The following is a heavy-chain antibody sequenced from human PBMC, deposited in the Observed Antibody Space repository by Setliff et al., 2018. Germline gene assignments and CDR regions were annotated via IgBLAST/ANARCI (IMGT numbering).Heavy chain of an antibody. D-gene: IGHD3-3*01. CDR2: INSDGSST. Sequence: PVGSLRLSCAASGFTFSSYWMHWVRQAPGKGLVWVSRINSDGSSTSYADSVKGRFTISRDNAKNTLYLQMNSLRAEDTAVYYCARDGGLLQFLEWSRSYMDVWGKGTTVTVSS. CDR3: ARDGGLLQFLEWSRSYMDV. CDR1: GFTFSSYW. J-gene: IGHJ6*03. V-gene: IGHV3-74*01.